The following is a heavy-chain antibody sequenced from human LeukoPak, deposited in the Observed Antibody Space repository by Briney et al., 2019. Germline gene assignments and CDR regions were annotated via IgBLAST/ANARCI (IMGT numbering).Heavy chain of an antibody. D-gene: IGHD3-10*01. CDR3: AREDYYGSGMDV. CDR2: IYYSGST. Sequence: SETLSLTCTVSGGSISSYYWSWIRQPPGKGLEWIGYIYYSGSTNYNPSLKSRVTISVDTSKNQFSLKLSSVTAADTAVYYCAREDYYGSGMDVWGKGTTVTISS. J-gene: IGHJ6*04. CDR1: GGSISSYY. V-gene: IGHV4-59*01.